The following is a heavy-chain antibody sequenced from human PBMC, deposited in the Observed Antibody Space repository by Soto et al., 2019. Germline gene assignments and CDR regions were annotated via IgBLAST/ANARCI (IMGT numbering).Heavy chain of an antibody. Sequence: QVQLVQSGVEVKKPGSSVKVSCKASGYTFISHGISWVRQASGQGREWMGWISGKNGNTNYAQKLQGRVTLTTETSTSTAYMELRSLRSDDTAVYYCARVSSSIVVVPDYGLDVWGQGTTVTVSS. J-gene: IGHJ6*02. CDR3: ARVSSSIVVVPDYGLDV. CDR1: GYTFISHG. D-gene: IGHD2-15*01. V-gene: IGHV1-18*04. CDR2: ISGKNGNT.